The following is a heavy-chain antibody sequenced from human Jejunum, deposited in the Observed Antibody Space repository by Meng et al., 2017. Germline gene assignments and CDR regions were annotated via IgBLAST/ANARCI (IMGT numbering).Heavy chain of an antibody. CDR1: GFTFNNYA. J-gene: IGHJ6*02. CDR2: IGLDIGT. D-gene: IGHD3-16*02. V-gene: IGHV3-23*01. CDR3: ARYRYEGSYFSGLDV. Sequence: GGSLRLSCAASGFTFNNYAMAWVRQPPGRGLEWVAAIGLDIGTHHSDSVQGRFTISRDHSGSPLYLKMYSLGVEDTAIYYCARYRYEGSYFSGLDVWGQGTTVTVSS.